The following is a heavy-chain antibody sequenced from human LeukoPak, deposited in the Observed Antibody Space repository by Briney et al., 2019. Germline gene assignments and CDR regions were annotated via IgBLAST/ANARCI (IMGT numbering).Heavy chain of an antibody. J-gene: IGHJ4*02. CDR2: ISGSGGST. D-gene: IGHD3-16*01. Sequence: PGGSLRLSCAASGFTFSSYAMSWVRQAPGKGLEWVSAISGSGGSTYYADSVKGRFIISRDNSKNTLYLQMNSLRAEDTAVYYCAKASGMITFGGVAVWGQGTLVTVSS. CDR3: AKASGMITFGGVAV. V-gene: IGHV3-23*01. CDR1: GFTFSSYA.